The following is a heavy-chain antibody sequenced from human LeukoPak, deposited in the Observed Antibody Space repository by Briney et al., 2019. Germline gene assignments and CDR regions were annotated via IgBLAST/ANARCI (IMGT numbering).Heavy chain of an antibody. Sequence: PGGSLRLSCAASGFTFSVSWMSWVRQAPGKGLEWVANIKYDGNEKYYVDSVKGRFTISRDNSKNTLYLQMNSLRAEDTAVYYCAKAHTGYSSSWSFDYWGQGTLVTVSS. D-gene: IGHD6-13*01. CDR1: GFTFSVSW. J-gene: IGHJ4*02. V-gene: IGHV3-7*01. CDR3: AKAHTGYSSSWSFDY. CDR2: IKYDGNEK.